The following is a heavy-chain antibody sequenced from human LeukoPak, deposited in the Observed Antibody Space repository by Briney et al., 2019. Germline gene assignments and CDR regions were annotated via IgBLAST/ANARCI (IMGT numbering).Heavy chain of an antibody. Sequence: GGSLRISCEASGFTFSNYWMTWVRQAPGKGLEWVANIKQDGSDENYVDSVKGRFTISRDNGKNSLYLQMNSPRAEDTAVNYCARGGSDSDYWGQGTLVTVSS. CDR1: GFTFSNYW. D-gene: IGHD6-6*01. V-gene: IGHV3-7*04. J-gene: IGHJ4*02. CDR3: ARGGSDSDY. CDR2: IKQDGSDE.